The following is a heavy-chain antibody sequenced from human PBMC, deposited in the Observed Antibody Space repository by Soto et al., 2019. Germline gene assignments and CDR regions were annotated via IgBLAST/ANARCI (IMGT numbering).Heavy chain of an antibody. CDR1: GGSISSSNW. J-gene: IGHJ5*02. CDR3: ALFGRGYYKSWFDP. D-gene: IGHD3-9*01. Sequence: SETLSLTCAVSGGSISSSNWWSWVRQPPGKGLEWIGEIYHSGSTNYNPSLKSRVTISVDKSKNQFSLKLSSVTAADTAVYYCALFGRGYYKSWFDPWGQGTLVTVSS. CDR2: IYHSGST. V-gene: IGHV4-4*02.